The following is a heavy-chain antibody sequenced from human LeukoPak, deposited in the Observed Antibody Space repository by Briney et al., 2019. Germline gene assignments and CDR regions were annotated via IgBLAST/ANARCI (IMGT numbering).Heavy chain of an antibody. J-gene: IGHJ4*02. CDR2: IYYSGTT. CDR1: GGSISSSY. CDR3: ATGGERSRIIRF. Sequence: SETLSLTCSVSGGSISSSYWSWIRQPPGKGLEWIGYIYYSGTTNYNPSLKSRVTISADTSKNQFSLKLSSVTAADTAVYYCATGGERSRIIRFWGQGTLVTVSS. D-gene: IGHD3-16*01. V-gene: IGHV4-59*01.